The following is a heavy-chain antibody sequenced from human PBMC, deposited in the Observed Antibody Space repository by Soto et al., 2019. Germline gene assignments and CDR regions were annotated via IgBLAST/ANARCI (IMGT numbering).Heavy chain of an antibody. CDR2: ISAFNENT. V-gene: IGHV1-18*01. Sequence: ASVKVSCKASGYTFHNYGVTWVRQAPGQGLECMGRISAFNENTHYAQKFQDRVIITRDTSASTAYMDLSSLRSEDTAVYYCARGIATGQLDPWGQGTLVTVSS. CDR3: ARGIATGQLDP. J-gene: IGHJ5*02. CDR1: GYTFHNYG. D-gene: IGHD2-15*01.